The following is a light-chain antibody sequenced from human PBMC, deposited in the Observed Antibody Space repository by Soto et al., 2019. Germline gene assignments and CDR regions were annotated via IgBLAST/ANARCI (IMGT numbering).Light chain of an antibody. CDR2: LGS. CDR3: VQVVQPPYT. V-gene: IGKV2-28*01. Sequence: DIVMTQSPLSLPVTPGEPASISCRSSQSLVYSNGYNYLDWYLQKPGQSPQLLIYLGSNRASGVTDRLRGSGSGTDFTLKISRVEAEDVGVYYCVQVVQPPYTFGQGTKLEIK. CDR1: QSLVYSNGYNY. J-gene: IGKJ2*01.